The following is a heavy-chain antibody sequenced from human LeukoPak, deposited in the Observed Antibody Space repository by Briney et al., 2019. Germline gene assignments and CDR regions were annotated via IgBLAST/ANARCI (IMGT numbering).Heavy chain of an antibody. J-gene: IGHJ4*02. CDR1: GFTFSGYA. D-gene: IGHD6-13*01. CDR2: IDSSGSYT. Sequence: GGPLRLSCAVSGFTFSGYAMSWVRQAPGKGLEWVSAIDSSGSYTWYDDSVKGRFTISRDNSKNTLYLQMNSLRAEDTAVYYCAKGSAGGRPYYFDYWGQGTLVPVSS. CDR3: AKGSAGGRPYYFDY. V-gene: IGHV3-23*05.